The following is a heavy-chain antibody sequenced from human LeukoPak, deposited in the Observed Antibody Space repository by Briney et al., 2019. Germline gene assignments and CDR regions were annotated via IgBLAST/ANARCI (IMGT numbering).Heavy chain of an antibody. D-gene: IGHD2/OR15-2a*01. CDR2: ISSNGHT. J-gene: IGHJ5*02. V-gene: IGHV3-64D*09. CDR3: VKDNREEDWFDP. CDR1: GFAFRKYS. Sequence: GGSLRLSCSASGFAFRKYSMHWVRQGPGKGLEYVSAISSNGHTYYADSVKGRFTISRDNSKSTLYLQMSSLRPEDTAVYYCVKDNREEDWFDPWGQGTLVTVSS.